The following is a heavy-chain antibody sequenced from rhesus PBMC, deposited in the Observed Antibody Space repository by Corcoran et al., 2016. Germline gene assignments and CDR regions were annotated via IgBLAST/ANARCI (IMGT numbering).Heavy chain of an antibody. CDR3: ARGCSRTYCSSRVPFDY. CDR2: INHSNVNT. D-gene: IGHD2-15*01. CDR1: GYTFTSYY. J-gene: IGHJ4*01. V-gene: IGHV1S9*01. Sequence: QVQLVQSGAEVKKPGTSVKLSCKASGYTFTSYYINWVRQAPEQVLEWMGLINHSNVNTGYAQNFQGRVTITRDTSTSTAYMELNSLRSEDTAVYYCARGCSRTYCSSRVPFDYCGQGVLVTVSS.